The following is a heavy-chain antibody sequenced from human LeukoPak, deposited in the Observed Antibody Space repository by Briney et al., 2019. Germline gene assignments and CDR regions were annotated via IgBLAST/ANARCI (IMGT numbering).Heavy chain of an antibody. CDR3: TAYGSNIAEYFEH. Sequence: SVKVSCKASGGISRRYSITWVRQAPGQGLEWMGGIVPPLGTANYAHKFQGRVTITTDESTNTAYMELTSLTSQDAAVYYCTAYGSNIAEYFEHWGQGTLVSVSS. V-gene: IGHV1-69*16. CDR2: IVPPLGTA. D-gene: IGHD4-23*01. J-gene: IGHJ1*01. CDR1: GGISRRYS.